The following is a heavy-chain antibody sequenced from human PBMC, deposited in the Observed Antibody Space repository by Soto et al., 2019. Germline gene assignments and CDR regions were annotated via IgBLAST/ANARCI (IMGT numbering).Heavy chain of an antibody. CDR3: AKGDAYYDFWSGYKYYFDY. Sequence: GGSLRLSCAASGFTFSSYAMSWVRQAPGKGLEWVSAISGSGGSTYYADSVKGRFTISRDNSKNTLYLQMNSLRAEDTAVYYCAKGDAYYDFWSGYKYYFDYWGQGTLVTVSS. J-gene: IGHJ4*02. D-gene: IGHD3-3*01. V-gene: IGHV3-23*01. CDR1: GFTFSSYA. CDR2: ISGSGGST.